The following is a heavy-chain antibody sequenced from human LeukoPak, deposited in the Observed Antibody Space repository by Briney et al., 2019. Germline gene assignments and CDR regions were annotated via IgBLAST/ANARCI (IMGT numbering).Heavy chain of an antibody. CDR1: GFPFSSYA. D-gene: IGHD2-2*01. CDR3: AKGVGSASPYYFDY. CDR2: ITDRGDYT. V-gene: IGHV3-23*01. J-gene: IGHJ4*02. Sequence: GGSLRLSCAASGFPFSSYAMSWVRQALGKGLEWVSSITDRGDYTYYADSVKGRFTISRDNSRNTLYLQMNSLRAEDTAIYYCAKGVGSASPYYFDYWGQGTLVTVSS.